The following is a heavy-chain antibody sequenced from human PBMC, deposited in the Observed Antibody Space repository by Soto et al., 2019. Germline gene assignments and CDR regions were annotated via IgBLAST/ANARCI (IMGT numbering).Heavy chain of an antibody. Sequence: SETLSLTCTVSGGSISSYYWSWIRQPPGKGLEWIGYIYYSGSTYYNPSLKSRFTISVDTSKNQFSLKLSSVIAADTAVYYCAREQGPFYYGSGSYYNREYYYYYMDVWGKGTTVTVSS. D-gene: IGHD3-10*01. CDR1: GGSISSYY. CDR2: IYYSGST. CDR3: AREQGPFYYGSGSYYNREYYYYYMDV. V-gene: IGHV4-59*06. J-gene: IGHJ6*03.